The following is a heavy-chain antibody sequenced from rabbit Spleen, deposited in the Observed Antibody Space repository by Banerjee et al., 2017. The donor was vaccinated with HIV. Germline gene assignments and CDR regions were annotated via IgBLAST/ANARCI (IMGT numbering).Heavy chain of an antibody. Sequence: QEQLVESGGDLVQPEGSLTLTCTASGFSFSSRYYITWVRQAPGKGLEWIACIDAGSSGSTYYASWAKGRFTISKTSSTTVTLQMTSLTAADTATYFCARGVDSGTRLDLWGQGTLVTVS. D-gene: IGHD1-1*01. CDR1: GFSFSSRYY. J-gene: IGHJ3*01. CDR2: IDAGSSGST. V-gene: IGHV1S45*01. CDR3: ARGVDSGTRLDL.